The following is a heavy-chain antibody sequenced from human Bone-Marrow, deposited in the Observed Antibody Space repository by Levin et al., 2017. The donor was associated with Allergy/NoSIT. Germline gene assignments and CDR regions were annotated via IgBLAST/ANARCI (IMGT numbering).Heavy chain of an antibody. V-gene: IGHV3-48*03. CDR1: GFTFNSYE. CDR2: VSSGGSTI. J-gene: IGHJ4*02. Sequence: GESLKISCTASGFTFNSYEMNWVRQAPGKGLQWVSHVSSGGSTIYYADSVKGRFTISRDNAKNSLYLQMNSLRAEDTAVYYCARRYCSSTSCLFDFWGQGTLVTVSS. CDR3: ARRYCSSTSCLFDF. D-gene: IGHD2-2*01.